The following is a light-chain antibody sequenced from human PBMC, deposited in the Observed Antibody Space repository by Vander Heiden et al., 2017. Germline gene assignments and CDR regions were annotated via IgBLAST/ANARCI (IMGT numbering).Light chain of an antibody. J-gene: IGKJ1*01. V-gene: IGKV1-39*01. Sequence: DIQMTQFPSSLSASVGDRVTITFRASQSIRSHLNWYQQKPGKAPKLLIFCASSLQTGVPSRFSGSGSGTDFTLTISSLQPEDVATYYCQQNYISALTFGQGTKMEIK. CDR1: QSIRSH. CDR2: CAS. CDR3: QQNYISALT.